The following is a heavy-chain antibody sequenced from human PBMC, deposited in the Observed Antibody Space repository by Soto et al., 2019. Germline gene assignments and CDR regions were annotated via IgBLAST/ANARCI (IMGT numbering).Heavy chain of an antibody. D-gene: IGHD3-3*01. Sequence: EVQLVESGGGLVQPGGSLRLSCAASGVTVSNNYMSWVRQAPGKGLEWVSVIYSGGRTYYADSVKGRFIISRDSSKNTLYLQMNSLRAEDTAVYYCARDTYDDYRSQGTLVTVSS. CDR2: IYSGGRT. J-gene: IGHJ4*02. CDR1: GVTVSNNY. CDR3: ARDTYDDY. V-gene: IGHV3-66*01.